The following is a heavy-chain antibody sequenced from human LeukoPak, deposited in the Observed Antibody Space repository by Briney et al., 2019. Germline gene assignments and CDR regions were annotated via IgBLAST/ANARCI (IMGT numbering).Heavy chain of an antibody. Sequence: GGSLRLSCAASGFTFSSYAMSWVRQAPGKGLEWVSAISGSGGSTYYADSVKGRFTIARDNSKNTLYLQMNSLRAEDTAVYYCAKDRRSGWYYFDYWGQGTLVTVSS. J-gene: IGHJ4*02. V-gene: IGHV3-23*01. CDR1: GFTFSSYA. CDR2: ISGSGGST. CDR3: AKDRRSGWYYFDY. D-gene: IGHD6-19*01.